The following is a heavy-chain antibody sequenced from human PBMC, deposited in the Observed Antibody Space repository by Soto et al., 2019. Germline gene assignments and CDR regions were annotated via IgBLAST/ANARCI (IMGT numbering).Heavy chain of an antibody. Sequence: SETLSLTCAVSGGSISSSNWWSWVRQPPGKGLEWIGEIYHSGSTNYNPSLKSRVTISVDKSKNPFSLKLSSVTAADTAVYYCARDKGDYYGSGSYLYYYYGMDVWGQGTTVTVSS. CDR3: ARDKGDYYGSGSYLYYYYGMDV. CDR2: IYHSGST. CDR1: GGSISSSNW. V-gene: IGHV4-4*02. J-gene: IGHJ6*02. D-gene: IGHD3-10*01.